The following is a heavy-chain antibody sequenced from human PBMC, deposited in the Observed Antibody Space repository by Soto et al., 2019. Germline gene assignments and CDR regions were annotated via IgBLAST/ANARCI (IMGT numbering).Heavy chain of an antibody. Sequence: SVKVSCKASGGTFSSYAISWVRQAPGQGLEWMGGIIPIFGTANYAQKFQGRVTITADESTSTAYMELSSLRSEDTAVYYCAKGGGYYGYYYFYALDVWGQGTTVTVSS. CDR3: AKGGGYYGYYYFYALDV. CDR1: GGTFSSYA. J-gene: IGHJ6*02. V-gene: IGHV1-69*13. D-gene: IGHD3-22*01. CDR2: IIPIFGTA.